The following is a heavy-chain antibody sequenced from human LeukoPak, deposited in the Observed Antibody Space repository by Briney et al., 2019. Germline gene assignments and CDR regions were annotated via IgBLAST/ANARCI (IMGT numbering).Heavy chain of an antibody. V-gene: IGHV1-2*02. J-gene: IGHJ4*02. CDR3: ARAYSGSPPFDY. D-gene: IGHD1-26*01. CDR2: INPNSGGT. CDR1: GYTFTGYY. Sequence: GASVKVSCKASGYTFTGYYMHWVRQAPGQGLEWMGWINPNSGGTDYAQKFQGRVTMTRDTSISTAYMELSRLRSDDTAVYYCARAYSGSPPFDYWGQGTLVTVSS.